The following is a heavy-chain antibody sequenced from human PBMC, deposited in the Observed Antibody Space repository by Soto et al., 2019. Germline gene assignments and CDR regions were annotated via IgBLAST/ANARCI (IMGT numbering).Heavy chain of an antibody. D-gene: IGHD6-25*01. CDR1: RYTFTKYH. V-gene: IGHV1-46*03. CDR2: INPSRGNT. Sequence: GASWKVSCKASRYTFTKYHMQWGRQATGQGLEWMGIINPSRGNTNYVQKFQGRVTMTRDTSTSTVYMELSSLRSEDTAMYYCAREGGDAHDAFDIWGQGTMVTVSS. CDR3: AREGGDAHDAFDI. J-gene: IGHJ3*02.